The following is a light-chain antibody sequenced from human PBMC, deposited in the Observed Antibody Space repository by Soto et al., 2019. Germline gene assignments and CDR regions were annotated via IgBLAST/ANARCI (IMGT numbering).Light chain of an antibody. Sequence: QSVMTQPPSVSAAPGQKVTISCSGSSSNIGGNSVSWYQQLPGTAPKLLIYDDNKRPSGIPDRCSGSKSGTSATLGITGFQTGDEAADYCGSWDSSLSAYVFGTGTKVTVL. V-gene: IGLV1-51*01. CDR3: GSWDSSLSAYV. CDR1: SSNIGGNS. J-gene: IGLJ1*01. CDR2: DDN.